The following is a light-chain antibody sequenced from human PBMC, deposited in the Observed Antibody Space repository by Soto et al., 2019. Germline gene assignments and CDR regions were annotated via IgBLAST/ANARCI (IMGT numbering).Light chain of an antibody. CDR2: RNN. CDR1: SSNIESNF. CDR3: TVWDDSLRGRL. Sequence: QPVLTQPPSAYGTPGQRVTISCSGSSSNIESNFVYWYQQFPGTAPRLLIYRNNQRPSGVPDRFSGSKSGTSASLAISALRSEDEADYYCTVWDDSLRGRLFGGGTKLTVL. J-gene: IGLJ2*01. V-gene: IGLV1-47*01.